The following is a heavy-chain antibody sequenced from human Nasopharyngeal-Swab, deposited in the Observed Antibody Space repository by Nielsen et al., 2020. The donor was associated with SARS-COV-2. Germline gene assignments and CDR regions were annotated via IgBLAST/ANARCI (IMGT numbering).Heavy chain of an antibody. J-gene: IGHJ6*02. D-gene: IGHD2-2*01. V-gene: IGHV1-46*02. CDR2: LNPGSGGT. CDR3: ARRGRCSGSSCDMDV. Sequence: ASVKVSCKASGYTFYNYYIHWVRQAPGQGLEWMGMLNPGSGGTTYAQKFQGRVTMTRDTSTSTVFMDLSSLRSEDTAVYYCARRGRCSGSSCDMDVWGQGTTVTVSS. CDR1: GYTFYNYY.